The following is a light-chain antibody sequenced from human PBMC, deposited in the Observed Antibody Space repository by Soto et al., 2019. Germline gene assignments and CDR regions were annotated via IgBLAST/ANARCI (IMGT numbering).Light chain of an antibody. CDR3: QQYNNWPRWA. V-gene: IGKV3-15*01. J-gene: IGKJ1*01. Sequence: EIVLTQSPGTLSLSPGERATLSCRASQSVSNNYLAWYQQKPGQAPRLLFYGTSTRATGIPARFSGSGSGTEFTLTISSLQSEDFAVYYCQQYNNWPRWAFGQGTKVDIK. CDR2: GTS. CDR1: QSVSNN.